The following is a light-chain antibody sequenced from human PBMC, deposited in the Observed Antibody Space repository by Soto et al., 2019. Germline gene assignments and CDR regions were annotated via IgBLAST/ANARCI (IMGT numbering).Light chain of an antibody. V-gene: IGLV2-14*01. J-gene: IGLJ1*01. Sequence: QSALTQPASVSGSPGQSLAISCTGTSSDVGGYSYVSCYQQQPGKAPKLVISDVSNRPSGVSDRFSGSESGNTASLTISGLQTEDEADYYCASYTTSSTYVFGTGTKLTVL. CDR2: DVS. CDR1: SSDVGGYSY. CDR3: ASYTTSSTYV.